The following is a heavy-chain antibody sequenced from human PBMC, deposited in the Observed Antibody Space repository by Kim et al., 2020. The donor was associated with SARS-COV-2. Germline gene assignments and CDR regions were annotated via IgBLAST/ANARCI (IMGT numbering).Heavy chain of an antibody. CDR2: ISSGSSYI. V-gene: IGHV3-21*01. CDR1: GFTFNSYS. Sequence: GSLRLSCAASGFTFNSYSMNWVRQAPGKGLEWVSSISSGSSYIYYADSVKGRFTVSRDNAKNSLYLQMNSLRAEDTAVYYCARDKRATSYSIDYWGQGTLVTVSS. CDR3: ARDKRATSYSIDY. J-gene: IGHJ4*02. D-gene: IGHD1-26*01.